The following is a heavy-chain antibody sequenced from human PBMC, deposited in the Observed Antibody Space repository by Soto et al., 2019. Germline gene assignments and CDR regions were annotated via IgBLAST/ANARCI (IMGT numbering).Heavy chain of an antibody. Sequence: PSETLSLTCAVYGGSFSVYYWSWIRQPPGKGLEWIGEINHSGSTNYNPSLKSRVTISVDTSKNQFSLKLSSVTAADTAVYYCARGPIGTRRKTGEYWGQGTLVTVSS. CDR3: ARGPIGTRRKTGEY. CDR2: INHSGST. V-gene: IGHV4-34*01. J-gene: IGHJ4*02. D-gene: IGHD3-10*01. CDR1: GGSFSVYY.